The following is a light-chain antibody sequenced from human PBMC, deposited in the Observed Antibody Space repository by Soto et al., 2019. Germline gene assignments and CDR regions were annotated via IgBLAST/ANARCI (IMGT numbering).Light chain of an antibody. CDR1: SSDVGSYNR. V-gene: IGLV2-18*02. CDR3: SSYTGSSTYI. J-gene: IGLJ1*01. CDR2: EVR. Sequence: QSVLTQPPSVSGSPGQSVTISCTGTSSDVGSYNRVSWYQQPPGTAPKLMIYEVRNRPSGVPDRFSGSKSGNTASLTISGLQAEDEADYYCSSYTGSSTYIFGTGTKVTVL.